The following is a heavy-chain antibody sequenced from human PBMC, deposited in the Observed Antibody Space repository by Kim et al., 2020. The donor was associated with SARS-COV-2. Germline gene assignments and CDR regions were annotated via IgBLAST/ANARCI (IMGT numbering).Heavy chain of an antibody. CDR3: AKGTGTGAFDI. D-gene: IGHD3-10*01. J-gene: IGHJ3*02. V-gene: IGHV1-69*01. Sequence: DYARRFHGRVTITAEESTSTVYMELSSLRSDDTAVYYCAKGTGTGAFDIWGQGTMVLVSS.